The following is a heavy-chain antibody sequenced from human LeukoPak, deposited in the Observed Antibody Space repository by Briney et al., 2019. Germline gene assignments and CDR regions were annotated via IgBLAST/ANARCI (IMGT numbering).Heavy chain of an antibody. CDR1: GGSFGGYY. CDR2: INHSGST. Sequence: SETLSLTCAVYGGSFGGYYWSWIRQPPGKGLEWIGEINHSGSTNYNPSLKSRVTISVDTSKNQFSLKLSSVTAADTAVYYCARGPVAGRYYYYYYGMDVWGQGTTVTVSS. J-gene: IGHJ6*02. CDR3: ARGPVAGRYYYYYYGMDV. V-gene: IGHV4-34*01. D-gene: IGHD6-19*01.